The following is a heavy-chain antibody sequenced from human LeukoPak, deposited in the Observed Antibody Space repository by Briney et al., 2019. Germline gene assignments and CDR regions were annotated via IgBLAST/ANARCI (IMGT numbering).Heavy chain of an antibody. V-gene: IGHV3-23*01. CDR1: GFIFSSYA. J-gene: IGHJ4*02. CDR2: ISGSGGSR. D-gene: IGHD5-18*01. Sequence: GGSLRLSCAASGFIFSSYAMSWVRQAPGKGLECVSVISGSGGSRYYVDSVKGRFTISRDNSKNTLYLQMNSLRAEDTAVYYCATGDTAMVTTYYLDQWGQGTLVTVSS. CDR3: ATGDTAMVTTYYLDQ.